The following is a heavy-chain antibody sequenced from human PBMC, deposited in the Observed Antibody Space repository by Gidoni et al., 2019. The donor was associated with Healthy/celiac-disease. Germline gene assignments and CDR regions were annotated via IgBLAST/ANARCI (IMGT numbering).Heavy chain of an antibody. D-gene: IGHD2-21*01. CDR2: IDWDDDK. Sequence: QVTLRESGPALVKPTQTLTLTCTFSRFPLSTSGMCVSWIRQPPGKALEWLARIDWDDDKYYSTSLKTRLTISKDTSKNQVVLTMTNMDPVDTATYYCARTLWWGERGLDVWGQGTTVTVSS. CDR3: ARTLWWGERGLDV. V-gene: IGHV2-70*15. CDR1: RFPLSTSGMC. J-gene: IGHJ6*02.